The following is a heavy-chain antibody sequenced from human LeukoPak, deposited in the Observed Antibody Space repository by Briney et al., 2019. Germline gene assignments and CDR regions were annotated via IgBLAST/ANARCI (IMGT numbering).Heavy chain of an antibody. J-gene: IGHJ4*02. Sequence: GGSLRLSCAASGFIFTNYFMSWVRQAPGKGLEWVASIKHDGSEKYYVDSVRGRFTIPRDNTMNSLYLQMSSLRAEDTAVYYCATDRGWRTSGYYLYYFEYWGQGTLVPFSS. V-gene: IGHV3-7*01. CDR1: GFIFTNYF. CDR3: ATDRGWRTSGYYLYYFEY. CDR2: IKHDGSEK. D-gene: IGHD3-3*01.